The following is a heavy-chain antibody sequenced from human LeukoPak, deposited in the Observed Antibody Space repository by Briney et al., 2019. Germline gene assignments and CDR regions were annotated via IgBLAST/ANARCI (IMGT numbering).Heavy chain of an antibody. CDR1: GFTFSSYG. Sequence: GGSLRLSCAASGFTFSSYGIHWVRQAPGKGLEWVAIISYDGSNKYYADSVKGRFTISRDNSKNTLYLQMNSLTAEDTAMYYCAKDGIVVSYFDYWGQGTLVTVSS. V-gene: IGHV3-30*18. D-gene: IGHD3-22*01. J-gene: IGHJ4*02. CDR2: ISYDGSNK. CDR3: AKDGIVVSYFDY.